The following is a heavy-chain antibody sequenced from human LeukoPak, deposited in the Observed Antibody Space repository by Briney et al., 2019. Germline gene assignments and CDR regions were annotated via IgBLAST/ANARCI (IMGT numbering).Heavy chain of an antibody. Sequence: SETLSLTCTVSGGSISGSSYFWGWIRQPPGKGLEWIGNIYYSGSAYYNPSLKSRVAISVDTSKNQFSLKLSSVTAADTAVYYXXXXXXXXXGHYYIGWFDPWGQGTLVTVSS. V-gene: IGHV4-39*01. CDR3: XXXXXXXXGHYYIGWFDP. CDR1: GGSISGSSYF. D-gene: IGHD3-3*01. CDR2: IYYSGSA. J-gene: IGHJ5*02.